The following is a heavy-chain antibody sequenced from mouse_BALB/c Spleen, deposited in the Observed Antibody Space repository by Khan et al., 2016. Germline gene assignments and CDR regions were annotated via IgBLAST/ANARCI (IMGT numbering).Heavy chain of an antibody. CDR2: ISSGGTYT. D-gene: IGHD1-1*01. Sequence: VQLKESGGGLVKPGGSLKLSCAASGFTFSSYAMSWVRQTPEKRLEWVATISSGGTYTYYPDSVKGRFTISRDNAKNTLYLQLSSLRSEDTAMYYCTRDGTVPGFAYWGQGTLVTVSA. J-gene: IGHJ3*01. CDR3: TRDGTVPGFAY. V-gene: IGHV5-6-4*01. CDR1: GFTFSSYA.